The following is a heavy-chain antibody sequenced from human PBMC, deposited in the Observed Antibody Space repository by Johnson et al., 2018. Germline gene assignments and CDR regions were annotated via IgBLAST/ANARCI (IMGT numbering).Heavy chain of an antibody. CDR2: IIPSFGTA. D-gene: IGHD1-1*01. Sequence: VQLVETGAEVKKXGSSVKVXCKASGGTFSSYAISWVRQAPGHGLEWMGGIIPSFGTANYAQKFQGRVTMTADESTSTAYMELSSLRSEDTAVYYCAGVPGTTYGMDGWGQGTTVTVSS. CDR1: GGTFSSYA. CDR3: AGVPGTTYGMDG. J-gene: IGHJ6*02. V-gene: IGHV1-69*01.